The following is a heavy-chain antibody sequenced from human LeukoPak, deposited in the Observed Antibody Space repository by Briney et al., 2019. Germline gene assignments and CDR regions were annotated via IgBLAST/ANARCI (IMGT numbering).Heavy chain of an antibody. Sequence: GGSHRLSCAASGSTFRNAWMSWVRQAPGKGLEWVGRIRSEVDGGTADYAAAVEGRFTISRDDSNNKLYLQMNSLKTEDTAVYYCNTDSMEDIRGYCTGGRCGGIGYWGQGTLVTVSS. CDR2: IRSEVDGGTA. J-gene: IGHJ4*02. D-gene: IGHD2-15*01. CDR1: GSTFRNAW. V-gene: IGHV3-15*01. CDR3: NTDSMEDIRGYCTGGRCGGIGY.